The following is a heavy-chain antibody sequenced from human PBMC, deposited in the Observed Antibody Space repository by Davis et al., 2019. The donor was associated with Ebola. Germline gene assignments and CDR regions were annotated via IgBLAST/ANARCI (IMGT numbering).Heavy chain of an antibody. D-gene: IGHD3-3*01. CDR1: GGSSSRYY. CDR3: ARSTHLFRSWHY. V-gene: IGHV4-34*01. J-gene: IGHJ4*02. Sequence: SESLSLTCAVYGGSSSRYYWSWIRQPPAKGLEWIGEINHSGSTNYNPSPKSRVTISVDTSKNQFSLKLSSVTAADTAVYYCARSTHLFRSWHYWGQGTLVTVSS. CDR2: INHSGST.